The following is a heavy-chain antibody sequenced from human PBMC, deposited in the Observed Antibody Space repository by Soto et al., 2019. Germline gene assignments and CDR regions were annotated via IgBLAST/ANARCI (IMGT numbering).Heavy chain of an antibody. CDR1: GFTFSSYA. V-gene: IGHV3-23*01. CDR2: ISGSGGST. D-gene: IGHD3-22*01. Sequence: LRLSCAASGFTFSSYAMSWVRQAPGKGLEWVSAISGSGGSTYYADSVKGRFTISRDNSKNTLYLQMNSLRAEDTAVYYCAKDLSYYYDSSGYFDYWGQGTLVTVSS. J-gene: IGHJ4*02. CDR3: AKDLSYYYDSSGYFDY.